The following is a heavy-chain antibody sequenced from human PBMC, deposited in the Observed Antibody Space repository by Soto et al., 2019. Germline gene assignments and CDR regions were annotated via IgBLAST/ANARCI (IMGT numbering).Heavy chain of an antibody. Sequence: QVQLVESGGGVVQPGGSLRLSCAASGFTFSSFGIHWVRQAPGKGLDWVAVISYDGSNTYHADSVMGRFTISRDNSNNMVFLQMNSLRPEDTALYYCAKSLYHLPSFDSWGQGTLVTVSS. V-gene: IGHV3-30*18. J-gene: IGHJ4*02. CDR3: AKSLYHLPSFDS. CDR1: GFTFSSFG. CDR2: ISYDGSNT.